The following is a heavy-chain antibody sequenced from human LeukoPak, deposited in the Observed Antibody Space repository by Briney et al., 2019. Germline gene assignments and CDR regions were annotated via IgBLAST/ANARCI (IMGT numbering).Heavy chain of an antibody. Sequence: PGRSLRLSCAASGFTFSSYAMHWVRQAPGKGLEWVAVISYDGSNKYYADSVKGRFTISRDNSKNTLYLQMNSLRAEDTAVYYCARDPKASSSWPCFDYWGQGTLVTVSS. CDR1: GFTFSSYA. D-gene: IGHD6-13*01. CDR2: ISYDGSNK. CDR3: ARDPKASSSWPCFDY. J-gene: IGHJ4*02. V-gene: IGHV3-30-3*01.